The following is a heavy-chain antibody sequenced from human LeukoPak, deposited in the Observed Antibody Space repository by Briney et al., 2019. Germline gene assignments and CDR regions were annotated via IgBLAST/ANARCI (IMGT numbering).Heavy chain of an antibody. V-gene: IGHV3-30*03. J-gene: IGHJ4*02. CDR3: ARAWIYSGYVYFDY. D-gene: IGHD5-12*01. CDR2: VSLERNDK. Sequence: GGSLRLSCAASGFNFRSFGFHWVRQAPGKGLEWLAIVSLERNDKYYADSVKGRFTISGDESKNTLYLQMNSLRSDDTAVYYCARAWIYSGYVYFDYWGQGTLVTVSS. CDR1: GFNFRSFG.